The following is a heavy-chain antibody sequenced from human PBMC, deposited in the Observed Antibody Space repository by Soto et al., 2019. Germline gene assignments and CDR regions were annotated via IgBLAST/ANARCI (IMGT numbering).Heavy chain of an antibody. J-gene: IGHJ4*02. CDR1: GFTFSSYG. CDR3: ARDGPYYDMLTGYYYFDY. Sequence: QVQLVESGGGVVQPGRSLRLSCAASGFTFSSYGMHWVRQAPGKGLEWVAVIWYDGSNKYYADSVKGRFTISRDNSKNTLYLQMNSLRAEDTAVYYCARDGPYYDMLTGYYYFDYWGQGTLVTVSS. CDR2: IWYDGSNK. V-gene: IGHV3-33*01. D-gene: IGHD3-9*01.